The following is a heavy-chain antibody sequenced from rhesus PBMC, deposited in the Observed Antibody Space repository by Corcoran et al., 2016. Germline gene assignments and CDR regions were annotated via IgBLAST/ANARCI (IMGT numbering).Heavy chain of an antibody. CDR2: MDPSDSDT. Sequence: EVQLVQSGAEVTRPGESLKISWKHSGYSFTNYCSSWVRQRPGKGLEWMGAMDPSDSDTRYSPSFQGQGTISADKSISTTYLQWSSLKASDSATYYCAKGRYTRYSSYFDYWGQGVLVTVSS. CDR3: AKGRYTRYSSYFDY. V-gene: IGHV5-2*01. CDR1: GYSFTNYC. D-gene: IGHD5-24*01. J-gene: IGHJ4*01.